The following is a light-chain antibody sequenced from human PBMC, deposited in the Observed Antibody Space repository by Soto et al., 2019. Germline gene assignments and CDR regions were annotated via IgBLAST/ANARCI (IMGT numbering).Light chain of an antibody. V-gene: IGKV3-15*01. Sequence: EIVMTQSPATLSVSPGERATLSCRASQSVSSKLAWYQQKPGQAPRLLIYGASTRATGIPASFSGSGSGTEFTLTISSLQSEDFALYYCQQYNNGPLTFGGGTKVEIK. CDR2: GAS. CDR3: QQYNNGPLT. CDR1: QSVSSK. J-gene: IGKJ4*01.